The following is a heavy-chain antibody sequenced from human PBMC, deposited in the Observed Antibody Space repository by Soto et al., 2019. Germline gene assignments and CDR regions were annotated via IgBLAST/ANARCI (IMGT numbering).Heavy chain of an antibody. CDR2: ISGSGGST. Sequence: GGSLRLSCAASGFTFRSYAMSWVRQAPGKGLEWVSAISGSGGSTYYADSVKGRFTISRDNSKNTLYLQMNSLRAEDTAVYYCAKGAYYFWSGYSVFGRDDAFDIWGQGTMVTVSS. V-gene: IGHV3-23*01. CDR1: GFTFRSYA. J-gene: IGHJ3*02. D-gene: IGHD3-3*01. CDR3: AKGAYYFWSGYSVFGRDDAFDI.